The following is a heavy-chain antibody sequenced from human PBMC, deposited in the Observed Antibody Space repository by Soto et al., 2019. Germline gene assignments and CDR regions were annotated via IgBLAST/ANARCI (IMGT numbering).Heavy chain of an antibody. CDR2: IYSGGST. D-gene: IGHD6-13*01. CDR3: ARAFRSSWTDYYYYYMDV. V-gene: IGHV3-53*04. CDR1: GFTVSSNY. Sequence: PGGSLRLSCAASGFTVSSNYMSWVRQAPGKGLEWVSVIYSGGSTYYADSVKGRFTISRHNSKNTLYLQMNSLRAEDTAVYYCARAFRSSWTDYYYYYMDVWGKGTTVTVSS. J-gene: IGHJ6*03.